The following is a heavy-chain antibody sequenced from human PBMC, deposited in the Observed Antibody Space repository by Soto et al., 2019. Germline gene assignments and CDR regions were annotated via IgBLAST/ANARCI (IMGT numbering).Heavy chain of an antibody. J-gene: IGHJ6*02. Sequence: QVQLVQSGAEVKKPGASVKVSCKASGYTFSNFGLSWVRQAPGQGLEWMGWISGYNGNTNPAQKFQGRVTMTTDTSTTTAYMEVRSLTFDDTAVYYCARDKGYGFGWSSSSGMDVWGQGTTVTVSS. CDR2: ISGYNGNT. D-gene: IGHD5-18*01. CDR3: ARDKGYGFGWSSSSGMDV. CDR1: GYTFSNFG. V-gene: IGHV1-18*01.